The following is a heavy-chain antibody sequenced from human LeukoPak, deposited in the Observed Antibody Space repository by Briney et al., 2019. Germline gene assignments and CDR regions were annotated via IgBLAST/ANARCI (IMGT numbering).Heavy chain of an antibody. D-gene: IGHD1-7*01. CDR3: AKCELELRPNQYYYYMDV. Sequence: PGGSLRLSCAASGFTFSSYGMHWVRQAPGKGLEWVSFIRYDGTNKYYADSVKGRFTVSRDNSKNTLYLQMNSLRAEDTAVYYCAKCELELRPNQYYYYMDVWGKGTTVTVSS. J-gene: IGHJ6*03. CDR2: IRYDGTNK. V-gene: IGHV3-30*02. CDR1: GFTFSSYG.